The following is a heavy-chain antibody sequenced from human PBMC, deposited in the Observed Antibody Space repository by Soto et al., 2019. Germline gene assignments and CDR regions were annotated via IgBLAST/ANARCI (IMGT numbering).Heavy chain of an antibody. D-gene: IGHD6-19*01. Sequence: EVQLVESGGVVVQPGGSLRLSCEPFGFTLEDYAMHWVRQAPGKGLEWVSLISWDGGSTYYADSVKGRFTISRDNSKNSLYLQMNSLRAEDTALYYCAKDEAVAYYYYGMDVWGQGTTVTVSS. CDR3: AKDEAVAYYYYGMDV. CDR2: ISWDGGST. CDR1: GFTLEDYA. J-gene: IGHJ6*02. V-gene: IGHV3-43D*04.